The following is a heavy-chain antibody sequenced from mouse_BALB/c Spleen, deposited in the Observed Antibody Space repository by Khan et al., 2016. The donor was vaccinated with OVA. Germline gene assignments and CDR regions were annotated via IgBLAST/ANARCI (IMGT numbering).Heavy chain of an antibody. CDR3: ARANDYGRSCYAMDY. CDR1: GYTFTSYW. D-gene: IGHD1-1*01. CDR2: IGPGSSNA. Sequence: DLVKPGASVKLSCKASGYTFTSYWINWIKQRPGQGLEWIGRIGPGSSNADYNDMFTGKATLTVDTSSNTAYIHLSSLTSDDSAVECCARANDYGRSCYAMDYWGQGTSVTVSA. J-gene: IGHJ4*01. V-gene: IGHV1S41*01.